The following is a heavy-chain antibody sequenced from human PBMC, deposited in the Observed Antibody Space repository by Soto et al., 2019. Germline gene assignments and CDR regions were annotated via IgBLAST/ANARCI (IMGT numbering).Heavy chain of an antibody. CDR2: IFYRGSA. D-gene: IGHD3-22*01. CDR3: GRLRDYYHSSGYPQGFYFDY. Sequence: QVQLQESGPGLVNPSQTLALTCDVSGGSINSAAYYWSWVRQRPGKGLEWIGHIFYRGSAYYNGYLRPRLATSVHTSKNQFSLKLHSVTAADTTVYYCGRLRDYYHSSGYPQGFYFDYWGQGTLVTVSS. J-gene: IGHJ4*02. V-gene: IGHV4-31*11. CDR1: GGSINSAAYY.